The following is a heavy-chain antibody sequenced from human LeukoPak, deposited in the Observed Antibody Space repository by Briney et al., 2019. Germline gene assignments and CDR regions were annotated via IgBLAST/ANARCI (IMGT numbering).Heavy chain of an antibody. CDR2: ISGSGGST. CDR3: AKDQHVLLWFGELPDY. V-gene: IGHV3-23*01. J-gene: IGHJ4*02. D-gene: IGHD3-10*01. Sequence: GGSLRLSCAASGFTFSSYAMSWVRQAPGKGLEWVSAISGSGGSTYYADSVKGRFTISRDNSKNTLYLQMNSLRAEDTAVYYCAKDQHVLLWFGELPDYWGQGTLVTVSS. CDR1: GFTFSSYA.